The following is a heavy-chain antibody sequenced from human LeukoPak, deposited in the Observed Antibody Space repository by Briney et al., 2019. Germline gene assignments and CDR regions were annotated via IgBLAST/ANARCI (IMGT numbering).Heavy chain of an antibody. V-gene: IGHV3-74*01. J-gene: IGHJ4*02. CDR3: AKPLLRDVWFGES. Sequence: GGSLRLSCAASGFIFSGDWMNWVRQAPGKGLVWVSRINSDGSRTRYADSVKGRFTISRDNAKNTLYLQMNTLRTEDTAVYYCAKPLLRDVWFGESWGQGTLVTVSS. CDR2: INSDGSRT. CDR1: GFIFSGDW. D-gene: IGHD3-10*01.